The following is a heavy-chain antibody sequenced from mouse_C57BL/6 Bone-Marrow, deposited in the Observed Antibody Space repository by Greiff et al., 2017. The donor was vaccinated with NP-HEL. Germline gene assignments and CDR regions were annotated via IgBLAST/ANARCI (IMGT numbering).Heavy chain of an antibody. D-gene: IGHD2-4*01. CDR2: IYPGDGDT. V-gene: IGHV1-80*01. Sequence: QVQLKQSGAELVKPGASVKISCKASGYAFSSYWMNWVKQRPGKGLEWIGQIYPGDGDTNYNGKFKGKATLTADKSSSTAYMQLSSLTSDDSAVYCRAERNDEYDDGPCYWYIEVGGRGTTVTVSS. J-gene: IGHJ1*03. CDR3: AERNDEYDDGPCYWYIEV. CDR1: GYAFSSYW.